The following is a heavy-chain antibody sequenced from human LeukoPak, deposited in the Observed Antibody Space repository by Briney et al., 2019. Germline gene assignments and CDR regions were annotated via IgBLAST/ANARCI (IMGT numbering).Heavy chain of an antibody. CDR3: AREGVAAAFIDY. Sequence: PSETLSLTCTVSGGSISSHYWSWIRQPPGKGLEWIGYIYYSGSTNYNPSLKSRVTISVDTSKNQFSLKLSSVTAADTAVYYCAREGVAAAFIDYWGQGTLITVSS. CDR2: IYYSGST. D-gene: IGHD6-13*01. CDR1: GGSISSHY. J-gene: IGHJ4*02. V-gene: IGHV4-59*11.